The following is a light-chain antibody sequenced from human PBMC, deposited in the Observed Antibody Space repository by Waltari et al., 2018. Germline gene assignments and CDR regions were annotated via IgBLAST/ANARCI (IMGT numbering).Light chain of an antibody. Sequence: EIVLTQSPGTLSLSPGERATLSCRASQTVRATYLAWYQQKPGQAPTLVIHDTSSRATSIPDRFSDSGSGTDFSLTISSLEPEDFAVYYCQQYDISPLTFGGGTKVETK. J-gene: IGKJ4*01. CDR1: QTVRATY. CDR3: QQYDISPLT. V-gene: IGKV3-20*01. CDR2: DTS.